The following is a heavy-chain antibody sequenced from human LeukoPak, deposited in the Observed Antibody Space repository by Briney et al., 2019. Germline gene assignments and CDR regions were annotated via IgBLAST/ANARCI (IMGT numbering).Heavy chain of an antibody. J-gene: IGHJ4*02. CDR3: ASPLN. CDR1: GFTFSRYW. V-gene: IGHV3-7*01. CDR2: IKQEGSEK. Sequence: GGSLRLSCAASGFTFSRYWMSWVRQAPGKGLEWVANIKQEGSEKYYVDSVKGRFTISRDNAKNSLYLQMNSLRAEDTAVYYCASPLNWGQGTLVPVSS.